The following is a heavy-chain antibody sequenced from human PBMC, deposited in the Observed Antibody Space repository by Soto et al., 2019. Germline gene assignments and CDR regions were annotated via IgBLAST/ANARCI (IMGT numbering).Heavy chain of an antibody. J-gene: IGHJ2*01. CDR3: AKVSARAAIGGWFFDV. CDR2: FIPIFGST. D-gene: IGHD3-16*01. V-gene: IGHV1-69*01. Sequence: QVQLVQSGAEVKKPGSSVKVSCTASGGTFSSSAISWVRQAPGQGLEWMGGFIPIFGSTNYAQRFQDRVTITVDESTSTDYMELSSLRSEDTALYYCAKVSARAAIGGWFFDVWGRGTLVTVSS. CDR1: GGTFSSSA.